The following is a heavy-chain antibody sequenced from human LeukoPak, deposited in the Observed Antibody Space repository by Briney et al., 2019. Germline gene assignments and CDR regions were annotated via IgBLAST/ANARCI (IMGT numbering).Heavy chain of an antibody. V-gene: IGHV4-59*01. CDR2: IYSIGSS. J-gene: IGHJ4*02. D-gene: IGHD2-2*01. CDR3: ARVGARSTSRWVWRYYFDS. CDR1: GCSISNYY. Sequence: SETLSLTCTVSGCSISNYYWSWIRQPPGKGLEWIGYIYSIGSSNYAASLKTRVTISVDTSKSPFSRMLRSVPAADTAVYYGARVGARSTSRWVWRYYFDSWARGTLATVSS.